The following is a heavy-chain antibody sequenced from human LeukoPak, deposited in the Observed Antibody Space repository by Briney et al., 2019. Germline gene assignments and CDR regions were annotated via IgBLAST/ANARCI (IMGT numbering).Heavy chain of an antibody. V-gene: IGHV4-61*02. J-gene: IGHJ5*02. D-gene: IGHD4-17*01. CDR1: GGSISNFSFY. Sequence: PSETLSLTCTVSGGSISNFSFYWSWIRQPAGKGLEWIGRIYTSGSTNYNPSLKSRVTMSVDTSKNQFSLKLSSVTAADTAVYYCARDSRYGWFDPWGQGTLVTVSS. CDR2: IYTSGST. CDR3: ARDSRYGWFDP.